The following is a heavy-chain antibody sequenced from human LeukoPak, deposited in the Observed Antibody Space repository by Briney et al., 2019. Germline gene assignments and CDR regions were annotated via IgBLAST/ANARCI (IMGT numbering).Heavy chain of an antibody. D-gene: IGHD3-3*01. V-gene: IGHV3-30*04. CDR2: ISYDGSNK. CDR3: ASEIIFGSFDY. CDR1: GFTFSSYA. Sequence: PGGSLRLSCAASGFTFSSYAMHWVRQAPGKGLEWVAVISYDGSNKYYADSVKGRFTISRDNSKNTLYLQMSSLRAEDTAVYYCASEIIFGSFDYWGQGTLVTVSS. J-gene: IGHJ4*02.